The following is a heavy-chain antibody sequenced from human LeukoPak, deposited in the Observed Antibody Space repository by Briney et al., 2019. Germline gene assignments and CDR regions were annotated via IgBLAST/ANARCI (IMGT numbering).Heavy chain of an antibody. CDR1: GFTFNSHG. V-gene: IGHV3-23*01. CDR3: AKDQPPSRYFDWLLSTSFDY. Sequence: GGSLRLSCAASGFTFNSHGMNWVRQAPGKGLEWVSAISVSGGSTYYADSVRGRFTISRDNSKNTLYLQMNSLRAEDSAVYYCAKDQPPSRYFDWLLSTSFDYWGQGTLVTVSS. D-gene: IGHD3-9*01. CDR2: ISVSGGST. J-gene: IGHJ4*02.